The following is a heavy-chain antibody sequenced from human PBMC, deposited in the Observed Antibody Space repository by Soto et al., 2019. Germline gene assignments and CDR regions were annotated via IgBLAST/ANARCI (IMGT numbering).Heavy chain of an antibody. CDR3: ARERGKLCQAYSFDRSGGFDP. J-gene: IGHJ5*02. V-gene: IGHV1-18*01. Sequence: GASVKVSCKASGYTFTNYGISWIRQAPGQGLEWMGWLSVLIPNTHYAQKFQGRVTMTRDTSTTTAYLELRSLRSDDTAIYYCARERGKLCQAYSFDRSGGFDPWRQRTLVTVSS. CDR2: LSVLIPNT. CDR1: GYTFTNYG. D-gene: IGHD3-22*01.